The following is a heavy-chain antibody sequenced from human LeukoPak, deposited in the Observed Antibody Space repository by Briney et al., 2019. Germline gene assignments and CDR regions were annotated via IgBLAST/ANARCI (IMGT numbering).Heavy chain of an antibody. V-gene: IGHV1-18*01. CDR2: ISVSTGNT. Sequence: ASVKVSCEASGYTFTTCGLSWVRQAPGQGLEWMGWISVSTGNTRYAQKVQGRVTMTTDTSTSTAYMEVTNLRSDDTAVYYCVRDLGDDKSGVGYFDYWGQGTLVTVSS. CDR3: VRDLGDDKSGVGYFDY. CDR1: GYTFTTCG. D-gene: IGHD3-22*01. J-gene: IGHJ4*02.